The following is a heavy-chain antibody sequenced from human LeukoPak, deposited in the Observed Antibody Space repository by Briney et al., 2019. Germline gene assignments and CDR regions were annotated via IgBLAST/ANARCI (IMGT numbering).Heavy chain of an antibody. V-gene: IGHV3-30*01. J-gene: IGHJ4*02. CDR2: ISNDGSPK. CDR1: GFTFSNDP. Sequence: PGRSLRLSCAASGFTFSNDPMHWVRQAPGKGLDWVAVISNDGSPKYYADSVKGRFTISRDNSKNTLFLQMDSMTTEDSAVYFCARGESVAMGSIDYWGQGTLVTVSS. D-gene: IGHD2-2*01. CDR3: ARGESVAMGSIDY.